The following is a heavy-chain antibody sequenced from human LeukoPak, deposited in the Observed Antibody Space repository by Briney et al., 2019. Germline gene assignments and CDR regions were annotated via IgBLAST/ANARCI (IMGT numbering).Heavy chain of an antibody. D-gene: IGHD6-6*01. V-gene: IGHV3-30*18. CDR1: GFTFSNFG. Sequence: GGSLRLSCAASGFTFSNFGIHWVRQAPGKGLEWVAAISDDGSHKYYADSVKGRFTISRDNSKNTLYMQMNSLRAEDTAVYYCAKGLYTSSSVIDQWGQGTLATVSS. CDR3: AKGLYTSSSVIDQ. J-gene: IGHJ4*02. CDR2: ISDDGSHK.